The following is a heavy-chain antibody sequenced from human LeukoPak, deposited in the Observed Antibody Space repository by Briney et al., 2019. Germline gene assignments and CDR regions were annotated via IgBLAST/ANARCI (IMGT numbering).Heavy chain of an antibody. Sequence: GGSLRLSCAASGFTFSNSAMNWVRQAPGKGLEWVSSINNVASHIYYVDSVRGRFTNSRDNPKNSVSLQMSNLRAEDTAVYYCARDPTQYLRYGRFDSWGQGTLVTVSS. J-gene: IGHJ4*02. CDR3: ARDPTQYLRYGRFDS. V-gene: IGHV3-21*01. CDR2: INNVASHI. D-gene: IGHD4-17*01. CDR1: GFTFSNSA.